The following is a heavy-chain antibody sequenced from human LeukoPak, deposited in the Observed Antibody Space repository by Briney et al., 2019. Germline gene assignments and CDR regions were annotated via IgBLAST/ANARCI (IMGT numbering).Heavy chain of an antibody. CDR3: ARGGSYLSAFDI. V-gene: IGHV3-7*04. Sequence: GGSLRLFCAASGFTFSSYWMSWVRQAPGKGLEWVANIKQDGSEKYYVDSVKGRFTISRDNAKNSLYLQMSSLRAEDTAVYYCARGGSYLSAFDIWGQGTMVTVSS. CDR1: GFTFSSYW. J-gene: IGHJ3*02. D-gene: IGHD1-26*01. CDR2: IKQDGSEK.